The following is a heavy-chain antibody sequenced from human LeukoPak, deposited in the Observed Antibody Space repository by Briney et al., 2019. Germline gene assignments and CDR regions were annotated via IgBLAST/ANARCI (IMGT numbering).Heavy chain of an antibody. CDR1: GFTFSSFH. D-gene: IGHD3-22*01. Sequence: GGSLRLSCAASGFTFSSFHINWVRQAPGKGLEWLSYISRDSTTIYYADFVKGRFTISRDNAKNSLYLQMNSLRAEDTAVYHCATDYYDSSGYYTGSYWGQGTLVTVSS. CDR2: ISRDSTTI. J-gene: IGHJ4*02. V-gene: IGHV3-48*01. CDR3: ATDYYDSSGYYTGSY.